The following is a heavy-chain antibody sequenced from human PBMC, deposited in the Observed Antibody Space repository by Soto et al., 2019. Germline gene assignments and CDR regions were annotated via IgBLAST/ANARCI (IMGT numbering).Heavy chain of an antibody. CDR1: GFTFDDYA. J-gene: IGHJ5*02. D-gene: IGHD6-13*01. CDR3: AKDYSSSWHWGWLDP. CDR2: ISWNSGSI. V-gene: IGHV3-9*01. Sequence: EVQLVESGGGLVQPGRSLRLSCAASGFTFDDYAMHWVRQAPGKGLEWVSGISWNSGSIGYADSVKGRFTISRDNAKNSLYLQMNITRAEDTALYYCAKDYSSSWHWGWLDPWGKGTLVTV.